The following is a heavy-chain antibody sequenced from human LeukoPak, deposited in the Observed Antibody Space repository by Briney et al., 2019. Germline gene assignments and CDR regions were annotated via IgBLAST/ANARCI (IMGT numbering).Heavy chain of an antibody. CDR3: ASPHGASYYYFDY. CDR1: GYMFTTSF. D-gene: IGHD4/OR15-4a*01. Sequence: VASVNVSCKASGYMFTTSFMHWVRQAPGQGLEWMGVINPSGTSTDYAQKFQGRVTMTRDTSTNTVYMELSSLRSEDTAVYYCASPHGASYYYFDYWGQGTLVTVSS. J-gene: IGHJ4*02. V-gene: IGHV1-46*01. CDR2: INPSGTST.